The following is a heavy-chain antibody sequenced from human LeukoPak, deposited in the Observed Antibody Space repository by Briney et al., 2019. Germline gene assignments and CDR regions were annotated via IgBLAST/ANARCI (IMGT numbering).Heavy chain of an antibody. V-gene: IGHV1-18*01. CDR3: ARGVYDSSGYYFFQH. Sequence: EASVTVSCKASGYTFTSYGISWVRQAPGQGLEWMGWISAYNGNTNYAQKLQGRVTMTTDTSTSTAYMELRSLRSDDTAVYYCARGVYDSSGYYFFQHWGQGTLVTVSS. D-gene: IGHD3-22*01. CDR1: GYTFTSYG. CDR2: ISAYNGNT. J-gene: IGHJ1*01.